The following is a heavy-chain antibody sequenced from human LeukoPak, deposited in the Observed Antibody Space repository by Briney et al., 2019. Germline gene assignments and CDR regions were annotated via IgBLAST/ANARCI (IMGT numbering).Heavy chain of an antibody. Sequence: SETLSLTCAVYGGSFSGYYWSWIRQPPGKGLEWIGYVYYSGSTNYNPSLKSRVTTSIDTSKNHFSLKLSSVTAADTAVYYCARSSGWYVFDYWGQGTLVTVSS. V-gene: IGHV4-59*08. CDR1: GGSFSGYY. CDR2: VYYSGST. CDR3: ARSSGWYVFDY. J-gene: IGHJ4*02. D-gene: IGHD6-19*01.